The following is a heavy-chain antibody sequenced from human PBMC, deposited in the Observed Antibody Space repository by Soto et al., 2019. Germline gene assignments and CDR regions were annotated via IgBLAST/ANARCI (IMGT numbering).Heavy chain of an antibody. CDR1: GFTFSSYA. V-gene: IGHV3-23*01. Sequence: EVQLLESGGGLVQPGGSLRLSCAASGFTFSSYAMSWVRQAPGKGLEWVSAISGSGGSTYYADSVKGRFTISRDNSKNPLYLQMNSLRAEDTAVYYCAKTAVRSGEYYYYYGMDVWGQGTTVTVSS. CDR3: AKTAVRSGEYYYYYGMDV. J-gene: IGHJ6*02. CDR2: ISGSGGST. D-gene: IGHD3-16*01.